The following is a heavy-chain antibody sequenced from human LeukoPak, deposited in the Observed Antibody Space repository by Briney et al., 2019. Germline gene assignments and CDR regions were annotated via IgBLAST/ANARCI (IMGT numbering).Heavy chain of an antibody. Sequence: GGSLRLSCAASGFTFDDYAMHWVRQAPGKGLEWVSGISWHSGSIGYADSVKGRFTISRDNAKNSLYLQMNSLRVEDTALYYCAKVQAASLYYYGSGSFWDYWGQGTLVTVSS. CDR1: GFTFDDYA. J-gene: IGHJ4*02. CDR3: AKVQAASLYYYGSGSFWDY. CDR2: ISWHSGSI. D-gene: IGHD3-10*01. V-gene: IGHV3-9*01.